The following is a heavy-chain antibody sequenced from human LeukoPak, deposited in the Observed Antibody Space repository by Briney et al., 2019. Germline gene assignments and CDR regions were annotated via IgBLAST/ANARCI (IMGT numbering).Heavy chain of an antibody. CDR2: ASRGGVRQ. Sequence: GGSLRLSCAASGFTFDTHDMHWVRRAPGKGLEWVGVASRGGVRQNYGDSVEGRFTISRDQSDNTLFLQMNSLRPEDTAVYYCAKEQSSGYYRTADYWGQGTLVTVSS. V-gene: IGHV3-30*18. CDR1: GFTFDTHD. J-gene: IGHJ4*02. D-gene: IGHD6-19*01. CDR3: AKEQSSGYYRTADY.